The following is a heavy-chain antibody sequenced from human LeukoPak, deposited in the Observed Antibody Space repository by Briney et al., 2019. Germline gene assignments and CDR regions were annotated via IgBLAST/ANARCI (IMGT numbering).Heavy chain of an antibody. CDR1: GYTFTSYA. J-gene: IGHJ4*02. CDR2: SNAGNGNT. D-gene: IGHD1-26*01. V-gene: IGHV1-3*02. CDR3: ARGGGPSGSYPDCFDY. Sequence: ASVKVSCKASGYTFTSYAMHWVRQAPGQRLDWMGWSNAGNGNTKYSQEFQGRVTITRDTSASTAYMELSSLRSEDTAVYYCARGGGPSGSYPDCFDYWGQGTLVTVSS.